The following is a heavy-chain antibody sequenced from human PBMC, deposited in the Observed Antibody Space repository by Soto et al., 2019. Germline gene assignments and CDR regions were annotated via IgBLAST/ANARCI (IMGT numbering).Heavy chain of an antibody. Sequence: QVQLVESGGGVVQPGRSLRLSCAASGFTFSSYGMHWVRQAPGKGLEWVAVISYDGSNKYYADSVKGRFTISRDNSKNTLYLQINSLIAEDTAVYYCAKDHMITFVGASDYWGQGTLVTVSS. V-gene: IGHV3-30*18. CDR3: AKDHMITFVGASDY. D-gene: IGHD3-16*01. CDR2: ISYDGSNK. CDR1: GFTFSSYG. J-gene: IGHJ4*02.